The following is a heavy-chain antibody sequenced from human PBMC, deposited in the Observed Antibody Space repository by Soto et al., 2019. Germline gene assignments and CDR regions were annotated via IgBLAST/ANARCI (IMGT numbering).Heavy chain of an antibody. Sequence: SETLSLTCTVSGGSISSYFWSWIRRPPGKGLEWIGYIFYSENTNYSPSLKSRVTISVDTSKNQLSLKLSSVTAADTAVYSCARMNYYGSGSYHKAEYYYGMDVWGQGTTVTVSS. V-gene: IGHV4-59*01. CDR2: IFYSENT. J-gene: IGHJ6*02. D-gene: IGHD3-10*01. CDR1: GGSISSYF. CDR3: ARMNYYGSGSYHKAEYYYGMDV.